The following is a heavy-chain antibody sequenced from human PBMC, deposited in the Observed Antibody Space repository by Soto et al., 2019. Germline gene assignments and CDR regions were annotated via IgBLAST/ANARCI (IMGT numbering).Heavy chain of an antibody. CDR3: ARVGYGDWGIEYSSGGSDY. V-gene: IGHV3-21*01. J-gene: IGHJ4*02. Sequence: GGSLRLSCAASGFTFSSYSMNWVRQAPGKGLEWVSSISSSSSYIYYADSVKGRFTISRDNAKNSLYLQMNSLRAEDTAVYYCARVGYGDWGIEYSSGGSDYWGQGTLVTVSS. D-gene: IGHD6-19*01. CDR2: ISSSSSYI. CDR1: GFTFSSYS.